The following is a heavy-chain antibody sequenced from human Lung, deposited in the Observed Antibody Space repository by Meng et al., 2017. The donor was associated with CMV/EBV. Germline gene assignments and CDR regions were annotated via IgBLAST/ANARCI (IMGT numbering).Heavy chain of an antibody. J-gene: IGHJ4*02. V-gene: IGHV3-23*01. D-gene: IGHD6-13*01. CDR3: AKYRAPGSNRYFDD. CDR1: GFTFNDYA. Sequence: EVQILESGGGLVQPGGSLRLSCAASGFTFNDYAMTGVRQAPGQGLEWVSTIGSGSDTHYADSVKGRFTISRDNSRNTLYLQMNSLRAEDTAIYYCAKYRAPGSNRYFDDWGQGTLVTVSS. CDR2: IGSGSDT.